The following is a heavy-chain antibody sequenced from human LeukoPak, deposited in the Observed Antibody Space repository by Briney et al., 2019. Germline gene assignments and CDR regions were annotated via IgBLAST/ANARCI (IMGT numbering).Heavy chain of an antibody. V-gene: IGHV3-23*01. CDR3: AEVSSYDSSGYYYYWGLYYFDY. CDR1: GFTFSSYA. J-gene: IGHJ4*02. D-gene: IGHD3-22*01. Sequence: GGSLRLSCAASGFTFSSYAMSWVRQAPGKGLEWVSAISGSGGSTYYADSVKGRFTISRDNSKNTLYLQMNSLRAEDTAVYYCAEVSSYDSSGYYYYWGLYYFDYWGQGTLVTVSS. CDR2: ISGSGGST.